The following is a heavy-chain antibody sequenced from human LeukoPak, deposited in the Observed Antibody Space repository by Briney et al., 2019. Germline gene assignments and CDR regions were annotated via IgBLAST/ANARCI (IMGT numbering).Heavy chain of an antibody. D-gene: IGHD6-19*01. CDR2: ISGTSNYI. CDR1: GFTFSSYS. J-gene: IGHJ4*02. CDR3: ASSGPIAVAFFDY. V-gene: IGHV3-21*01. Sequence: PGGSLRLSCAASGFTFSSYSMHWVRQAPGKGLEWVSSISGTSNYIYYGDSVKGRFTISRDDAKNSQYLQMNSLRAEDTAVYYSASSGPIAVAFFDYWGQGILVTVSS.